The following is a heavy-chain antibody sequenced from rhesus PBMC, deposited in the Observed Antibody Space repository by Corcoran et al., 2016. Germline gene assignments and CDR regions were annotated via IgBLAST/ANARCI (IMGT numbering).Heavy chain of an antibody. CDR2: IGGHITSN. Sequence: EVQLVESGGGLVQPGGSLRLSCVASGFTCSGYEMHWVRQAQGEGLEPVSVIGGHITSNHTASYVKGAFTASGANAENSLSLQLNSLRAEDRAVYYCARHRSLDVWGRGILVTVSS. CDR3: ARHRSLDV. J-gene: IGHJ5-2*02. CDR1: GFTCSGYE. V-gene: IGHV3-115*02.